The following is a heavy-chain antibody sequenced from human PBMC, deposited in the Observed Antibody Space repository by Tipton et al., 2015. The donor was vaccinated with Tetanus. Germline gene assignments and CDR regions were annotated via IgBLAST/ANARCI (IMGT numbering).Heavy chain of an antibody. Sequence: TLSLTCIVSGGSMSGYYWSWIRQPPGKGLEWIGYIYDTGNTNYKSSLKSRVTMSVDTSKNQFSLKLTSVTAAGTAMYYWVRGNGGNCCHVDSWGRGTLVTVSS. J-gene: IGHJ4*02. V-gene: IGHV4-59*01. CDR2: IYDTGNT. CDR3: VRGNGGNCCHVDS. D-gene: IGHD2-15*01. CDR1: GGSMSGYY.